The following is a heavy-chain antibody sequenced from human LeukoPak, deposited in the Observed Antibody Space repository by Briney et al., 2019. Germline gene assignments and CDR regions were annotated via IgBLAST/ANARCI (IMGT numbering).Heavy chain of an antibody. V-gene: IGHV3-30*02. D-gene: IGHD5-24*01. J-gene: IGHJ6*03. CDR2: IRYDGSIQ. CDR3: AKDTVKVTTIRRVPHYTDV. CDR1: GFTFSSYS. Sequence: HPGGSLRLSCAASGFTFSSYSMTWVRQAPGKGLEWVAFIRYDGSIQYHADSVKGRFTISRDNSKNMLYLQMSSLRAEDTALYYCAKDTVKVTTIRRVPHYTDVWGKGTTVTISS.